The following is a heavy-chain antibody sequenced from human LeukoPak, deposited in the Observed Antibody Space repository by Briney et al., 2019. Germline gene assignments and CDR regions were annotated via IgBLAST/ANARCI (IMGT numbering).Heavy chain of an antibody. CDR3: ARANFLYCSSSTCLFDY. J-gene: IGHJ4*02. Sequence: ASVKVSCKASGYTFTDYYMHWVRQAPGQGFEWMGWINPNDGDTNYAQKFQGRVTMTRDTSISTAHMEVSRLRSDDTAVYYCARANFLYCSSSTCLFDYWGQGTLVTASS. D-gene: IGHD2-2*01. V-gene: IGHV1-2*02. CDR1: GYTFTDYY. CDR2: INPNDGDT.